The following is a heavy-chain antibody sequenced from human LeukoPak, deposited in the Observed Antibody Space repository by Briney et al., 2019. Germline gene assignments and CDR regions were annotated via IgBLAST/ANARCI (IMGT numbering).Heavy chain of an antibody. CDR2: IYHTGST. CDR3: ARGIPGYSSGWYKLYYFDY. J-gene: IGHJ4*02. CDR1: GGSISSGHW. V-gene: IGHV4-4*02. Sequence: SETLSLTCAVSGGSISSGHWCTWVRQPPGKGLEWIGEIYHTGSTNYNPSLKSRVTISVDTSKNQFSLKLSSVTAADTAVYYCARGIPGYSSGWYKLYYFDYWGQGTLVTVSS. D-gene: IGHD6-19*01.